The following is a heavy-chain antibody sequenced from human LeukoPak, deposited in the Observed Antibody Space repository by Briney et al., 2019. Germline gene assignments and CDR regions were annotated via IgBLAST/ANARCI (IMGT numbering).Heavy chain of an antibody. V-gene: IGHV4-34*01. CDR3: ARGLEYYDFWSGWDY. J-gene: IGHJ4*02. CDR2: INHSGST. CDR1: GGSFSGYY. D-gene: IGHD3-3*01. Sequence: PSETLSLTCAVYGGSFSGYYWSWIRQPPGKGLEWIGEINHSGSTNYNPSLKSRVTTSVDTSKNQFSLKLSSVTAADTAVYYCARGLEYYDFWSGWDYWGQGTLVTVSS.